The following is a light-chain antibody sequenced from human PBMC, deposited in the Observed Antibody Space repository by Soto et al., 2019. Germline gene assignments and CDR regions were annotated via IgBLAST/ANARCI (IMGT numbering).Light chain of an antibody. J-gene: IGKJ5*01. CDR3: QQRSNWPIT. CDR2: GAS. V-gene: IGKV3D-20*02. Sequence: DIELSQSPCTVSLSPGERATLSCRASQSVSNNYLAWYQQKPGQAPRLLIYGASNRATGIPARFSGSGSGTDFTLTISSLEPVDFAVYYCQQRSNWPITFGQGARLEIK. CDR1: QSVSNNY.